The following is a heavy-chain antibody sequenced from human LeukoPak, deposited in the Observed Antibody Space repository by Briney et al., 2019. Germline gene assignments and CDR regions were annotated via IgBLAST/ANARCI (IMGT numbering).Heavy chain of an antibody. Sequence: SETLSLTCTVSGGSTSSSNYYWGWIRQPPGKGLEWIGGIHYSGNTYYNPSLKSRVTISIDTSKNQFSLKLSSVTAADTAVYYCAREGYYYGMDVWGQGTTVTVSS. V-gene: IGHV4-39*07. CDR1: GGSTSSSNYY. CDR3: AREGYYYGMDV. J-gene: IGHJ6*02. CDR2: IHYSGNT.